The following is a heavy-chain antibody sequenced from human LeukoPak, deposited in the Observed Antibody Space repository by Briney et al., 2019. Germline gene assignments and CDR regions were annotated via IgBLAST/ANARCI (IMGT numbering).Heavy chain of an antibody. CDR1: GDSISSGDYY. Sequence: KTSETLSLTCTVSGDSISSGDYYWSWIRQPPGKGLEWIGEINHSGSTNYNPSLKSRVTISVDTSKNQFSLKLSSVTAADTAVYYCARAGGPFDYWGQGTLVTVSS. CDR2: INHSGST. V-gene: IGHV4-39*07. J-gene: IGHJ4*02. CDR3: ARAGGPFDY.